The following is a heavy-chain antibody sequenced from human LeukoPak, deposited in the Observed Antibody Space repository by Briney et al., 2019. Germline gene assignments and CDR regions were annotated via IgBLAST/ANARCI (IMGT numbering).Heavy chain of an antibody. Sequence: GGSLRLSCAASGFTFSSYAMSWVRQAPGKGLEWVSGISASGGGTYYADSVKGRFTLSRDNSNNTLYLRMNSLRVEDTAVYYCAKDGALLRFSAISYYFEYWGQGTLVTVSS. CDR2: ISASGGGT. CDR3: AKDGALLRFSAISYYFEY. J-gene: IGHJ4*02. D-gene: IGHD3-3*01. CDR1: GFTFSSYA. V-gene: IGHV3-23*01.